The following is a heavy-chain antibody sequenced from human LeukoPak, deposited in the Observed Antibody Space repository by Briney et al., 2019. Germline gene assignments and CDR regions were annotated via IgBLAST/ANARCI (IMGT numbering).Heavy chain of an antibody. V-gene: IGHV4-59*01. CDR3: ARIDDILTGYYRVGAFDI. CDR2: IYYSGST. J-gene: IGHJ3*02. D-gene: IGHD3-9*01. Sequence: SETLSLTCTVSGGSISSYYWSWIRQPSGKGLEWIGYIYYSGSTNYNPSLKSRVTISVDTSKNQFSLKLSSVTAADTAVYYCARIDDILTGYYRVGAFDIWGQGTMVTVSS. CDR1: GGSISSYY.